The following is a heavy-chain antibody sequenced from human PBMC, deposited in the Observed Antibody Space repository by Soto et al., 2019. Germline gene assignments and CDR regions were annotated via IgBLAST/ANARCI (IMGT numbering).Heavy chain of an antibody. D-gene: IGHD3-16*02. V-gene: IGHV4-61*01. CDR2: IYYNRGT. Sequence: QVQLQESGPGLVKPSETLSLTCTVSGASVNSDNYFWTWIRQPPGEGLEWIGYIYYNRGTNYNPPHKSRVTISMDKSKNQFSLSLSSVTAADTALYYCATRIVFRPLDYWGQGTLVAVSS. CDR3: ATRIVFRPLDY. CDR1: GASVNSDNYF. J-gene: IGHJ4*02.